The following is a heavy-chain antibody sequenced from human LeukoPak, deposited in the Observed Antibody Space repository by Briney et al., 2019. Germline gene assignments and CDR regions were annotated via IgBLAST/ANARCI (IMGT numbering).Heavy chain of an antibody. D-gene: IGHD6-13*01. CDR1: GYTFTGYY. J-gene: IGHJ6*02. V-gene: IGHV1-2*06. CDR2: INPNSGGI. CDR3: ARDESSWYYYYYGMDV. Sequence: ASVKVSCKASGYTFTGYYMHWVRQAPGQGLEWMGRINPNSGGINYAQKFQGRVTMTRDTSISTAYMELSSLRSEDTAVYYCARDESSWYYYYYGMDVWGQGTTVTVSS.